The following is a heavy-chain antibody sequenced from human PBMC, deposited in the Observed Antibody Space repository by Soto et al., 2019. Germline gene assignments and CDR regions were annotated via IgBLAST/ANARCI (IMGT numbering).Heavy chain of an antibody. CDR3: VSQRTSVLTQAYFDY. V-gene: IGHV4-39*01. Sequence: TLSLPCTVSGGSVSNSNYYWGWIRQSPGKGLEWIGSVYYRGRSYSKSSVKSRVTISVDTSKNQFSLNLNSVTASDTAVYFCVSQRTSVLTQAYFDYWGPGALVTVSS. D-gene: IGHD2-8*01. CDR2: VYYRGRS. CDR1: GGSVSNSNYY. J-gene: IGHJ4*02.